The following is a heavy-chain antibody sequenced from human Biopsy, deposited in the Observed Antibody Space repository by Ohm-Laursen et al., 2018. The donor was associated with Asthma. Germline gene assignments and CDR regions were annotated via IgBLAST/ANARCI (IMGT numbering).Heavy chain of an antibody. D-gene: IGHD3-10*01. CDR2: ISVYNGNT. CDR1: GYTFNSAG. J-gene: IGHJ6*02. Sequence: VASVKVSCKTSGYTFNSAGITRVRQAPGQGLEWMGWISVYNGNTKDAQKLQDRVTMITDTSTSTAYMELRSLRSDDTAVYFCARAVDYSHYYGIDVWGQGTTVTVS. V-gene: IGHV1-18*01. CDR3: ARAVDYSHYYGIDV.